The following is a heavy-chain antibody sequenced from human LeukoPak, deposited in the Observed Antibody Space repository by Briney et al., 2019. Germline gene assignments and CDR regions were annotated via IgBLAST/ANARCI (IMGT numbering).Heavy chain of an antibody. Sequence: ASVKVSCTVSGYTLIELSMHWVRQAPGKGLEWMGGFDPEDGETIYAQKFQGRVTMTEDTSTDTAYMELSSLRSEDTAVYYCATGLTGFRGYYYYGMDVWGQGTTVTVSS. D-gene: IGHD3-10*01. CDR2: FDPEDGET. V-gene: IGHV1-24*01. J-gene: IGHJ6*02. CDR3: ATGLTGFRGYYYYGMDV. CDR1: GYTLIELS.